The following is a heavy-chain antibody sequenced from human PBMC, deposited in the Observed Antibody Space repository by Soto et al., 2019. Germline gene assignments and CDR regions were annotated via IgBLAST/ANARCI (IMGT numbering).Heavy chain of an antibody. Sequence: PGGSLRLSCEASGFTFSSYCMSWVRQAPGKGLEWVSAISESGGGKYYADSVKGRFTISRDNAKNTLYLQMNSLRAEDTAVYYCATVRRGNLAATFDYWGQGTLVTVSS. CDR3: ATVRRGNLAATFDY. J-gene: IGHJ4*02. D-gene: IGHD3-10*01. CDR2: ISESGGGK. CDR1: GFTFSSYC. V-gene: IGHV3-23*01.